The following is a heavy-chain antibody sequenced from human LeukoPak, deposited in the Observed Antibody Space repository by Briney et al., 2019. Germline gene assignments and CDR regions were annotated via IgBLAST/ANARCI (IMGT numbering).Heavy chain of an antibody. V-gene: IGHV3-23*01. J-gene: IGHJ4*02. Sequence: PGGSLRLSCAASGFTFSSYAMSWVRQAPGKGLEWVSAISGSGGSTYYADSVKGRFTISRDNSKNTLYLQMNSLRAEDTAVYYCAKAPGRVWSGYYPPDYWGQGTLVTVSS. CDR1: GFTFSSYA. CDR2: ISGSGGST. CDR3: AKAPGRVWSGYYPPDY. D-gene: IGHD3-3*01.